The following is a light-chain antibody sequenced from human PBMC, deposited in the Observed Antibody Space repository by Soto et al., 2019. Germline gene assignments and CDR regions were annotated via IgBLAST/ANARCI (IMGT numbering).Light chain of an antibody. J-gene: IGKJ4*01. CDR3: QQYGRSPPT. CDR2: GAS. V-gene: IGKV3-20*01. CDR1: QSVYKYF. Sequence: EIVLTQSPGTLSLSPGERATLSCRASQSVYKYFLAWYQQKPGQAPRLLINGASNRATGIPDRFSGSGSGTDFSLTIDRLEPEDFAVYFCQQYGRSPPTFGGGTKVAIK.